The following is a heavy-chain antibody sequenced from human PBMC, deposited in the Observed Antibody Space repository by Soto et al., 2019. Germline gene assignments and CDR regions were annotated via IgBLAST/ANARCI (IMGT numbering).Heavy chain of an antibody. CDR1: SGSISRGPYY. Sequence: QVQLQESGPGLVKPSQTLSLTCNVSSGSISRGPYYWSWIRQHPGGGLEWIGYIYYSGSAYYNPSLESRVTLSIDTSKSPSSLTLISVTAADTAVYYCARGSMVRGVTPFDIWGHGTLVTVSS. V-gene: IGHV4-31*03. CDR3: ARGSMVRGVTPFDI. CDR2: IYYSGSA. D-gene: IGHD3-10*01. J-gene: IGHJ3*02.